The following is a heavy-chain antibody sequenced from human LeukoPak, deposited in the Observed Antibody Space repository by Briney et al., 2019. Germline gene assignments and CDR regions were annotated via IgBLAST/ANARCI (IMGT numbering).Heavy chain of an antibody. D-gene: IGHD6-13*01. CDR1: GFTFSNYA. CDR3: AKDFLYSVVDY. CDR2: ISGSGSSS. V-gene: IGHV3-23*01. Sequence: GGSLRLSCAASGFTFSNYAVTWVRQAPGMGLEWVSSISGSGSSSYYADSVKGRFTVSRDNSKNTLHLQMNSLRAEDTAVYYCAKDFLYSVVDYWGQGTLVTVSS. J-gene: IGHJ4*02.